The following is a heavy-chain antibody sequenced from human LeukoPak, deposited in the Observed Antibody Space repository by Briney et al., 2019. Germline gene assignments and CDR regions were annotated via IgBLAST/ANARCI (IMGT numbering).Heavy chain of an antibody. Sequence: ASVEVSCKASGYTFTTSGINWVRQAPGQGIEWMGWISAYNGNTNYAQKFQGRVTMTTDTSTSTAYMELRSLRSDDTAVYYCTRFSSGYDWTLYYFDYWGQGTLVTVSS. J-gene: IGHJ4*02. V-gene: IGHV1-18*01. CDR2: ISAYNGNT. CDR3: TRFSSGYDWTLYYFDY. CDR1: GYTFTTSG. D-gene: IGHD5-12*01.